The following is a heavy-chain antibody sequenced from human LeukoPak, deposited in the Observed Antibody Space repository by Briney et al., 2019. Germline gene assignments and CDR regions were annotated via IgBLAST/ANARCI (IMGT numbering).Heavy chain of an antibody. CDR1: GFTFSSYA. Sequence: GSLRLSCAASGFTFSSYAMSWVRQAPGKGLEWVSAISGSGGSTYYADSVKGRFTISRDNSKNTLYLQMNSLRAEDTAVYYCAKVGTTSGTDEGYFDYWGQGTLVTVSS. V-gene: IGHV3-23*01. CDR3: AKVGTTSGTDEGYFDY. CDR2: ISGSGGST. D-gene: IGHD1-26*01. J-gene: IGHJ4*02.